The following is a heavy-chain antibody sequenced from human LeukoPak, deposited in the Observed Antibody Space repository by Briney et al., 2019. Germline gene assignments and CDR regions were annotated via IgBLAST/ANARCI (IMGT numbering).Heavy chain of an antibody. CDR1: GCTFTGYY. CDR3: ARAVGYYDILPD. D-gene: IGHD3-9*01. J-gene: IGHJ4*02. Sequence: GASVKVSCKASGCTFTGYYMHWVRQAPGQGLEWMGWINPNSGGTNYAQKFQGRVTMTRDTSISTAYMELSRLRSDDTAVYYCARAVGYYDILPDWGQGTLVTVSS. V-gene: IGHV1-2*02. CDR2: INPNSGGT.